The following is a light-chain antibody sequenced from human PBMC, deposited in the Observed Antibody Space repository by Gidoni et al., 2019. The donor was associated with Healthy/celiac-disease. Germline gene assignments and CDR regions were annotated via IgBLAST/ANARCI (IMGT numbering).Light chain of an antibody. CDR3: QSYDSSLSGDVV. Sequence: QSVLTQPPSVSGAPGQRVTISCTGSSSNIGAGYDVHWYQQLPGTAPKLLIYGNSNRPSGAPDRFSGSKSGTSASLAITGLRAEDEADYYCQSYDSSLSGDVVFGGGTKLTVL. J-gene: IGLJ2*01. V-gene: IGLV1-40*01. CDR2: GNS. CDR1: SSNIGAGYD.